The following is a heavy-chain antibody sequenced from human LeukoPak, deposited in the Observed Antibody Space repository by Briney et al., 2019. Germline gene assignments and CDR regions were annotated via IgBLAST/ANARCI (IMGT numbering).Heavy chain of an antibody. D-gene: IGHD2-2*02. CDR1: GGSISSYY. V-gene: IGHV4-59*08. Sequence: SETLSLTCTVSGGSISSYYWSWIRQPPGKGLEWIGYIYYSGSTNYNPSLKSRVTISVDTSKNQFSLKLSSVTAADTAVYYCARIVVVPAAINPRFDPWGQGTLVTVSS. CDR3: ARIVVVPAAINPRFDP. CDR2: IYYSGST. J-gene: IGHJ5*02.